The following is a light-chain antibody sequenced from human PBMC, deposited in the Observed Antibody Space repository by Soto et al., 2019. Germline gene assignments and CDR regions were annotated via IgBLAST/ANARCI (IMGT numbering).Light chain of an antibody. CDR3: QQYHSSRWT. CDR2: GAS. Sequence: EFVLTQSPGTLSLSPGERATLSSRASQSAISSYLSWYQQKPGQAPRLLIYGASSRATGIPDRFSGSGSGTDFTLTISRLEPEDFAVYYCQQYHSSRWTFGQGTKVEIK. V-gene: IGKV3-20*01. J-gene: IGKJ1*01. CDR1: QSAISSY.